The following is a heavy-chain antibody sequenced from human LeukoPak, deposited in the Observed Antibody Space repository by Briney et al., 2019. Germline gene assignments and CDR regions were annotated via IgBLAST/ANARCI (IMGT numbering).Heavy chain of an antibody. CDR1: GFTFNKYA. CDR3: ARERYSDPTDDAFDI. Sequence: GGSLRLSCAASGFTFNKYAMHWVRQAPGKGLEYVSGISSNGGTTYYANSVKGRFTLSRDNSKNTLYLQMGSLGAEDMAVYYCARERYSDPTDDAFDIWGQGTMVTVSS. D-gene: IGHD4-17*01. CDR2: ISSNGGTT. V-gene: IGHV3-64*01. J-gene: IGHJ3*02.